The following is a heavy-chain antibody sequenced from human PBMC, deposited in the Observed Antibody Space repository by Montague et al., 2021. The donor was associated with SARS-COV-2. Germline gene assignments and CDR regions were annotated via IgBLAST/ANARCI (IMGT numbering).Heavy chain of an antibody. V-gene: IGHV3-30*04. J-gene: IGHJ4*02. Sequence: SLRLSCAASGFTFSSYAMHWVRQAPGKGLEWVAVISYDGSNKYYADSVKGRFTISRDNSKNTLYLQMNSLRAEDTAVYYCARDLRYFDWDGVDYWGQGTPVTVSS. CDR2: ISYDGSNK. D-gene: IGHD3-9*01. CDR3: ARDLRYFDWDGVDY. CDR1: GFTFSSYA.